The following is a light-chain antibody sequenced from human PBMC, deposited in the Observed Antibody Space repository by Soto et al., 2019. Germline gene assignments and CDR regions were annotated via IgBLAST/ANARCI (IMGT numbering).Light chain of an antibody. J-gene: IGKJ3*01. CDR2: LGS. CDR3: MRSLEIFS. V-gene: IGKV2-28*01. Sequence: DIVMTQSPLSLPVTPGEPASISGMSMQILLHSNGYNYVDWYLQKPGQSPQLLIYLGSNRAPGVPDRFSGSGSGTDFTLKISRVEAEDVGIYYCMRSLEIFSFGPGTKVDIK. CDR1: QILLHSNGYNY.